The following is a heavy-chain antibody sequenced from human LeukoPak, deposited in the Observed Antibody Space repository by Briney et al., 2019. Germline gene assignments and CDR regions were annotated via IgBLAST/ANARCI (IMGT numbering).Heavy chain of an antibody. CDR1: GYSFTGYG. CDR3: ASLDYYDTTGYYYYSGMDV. CDR2: ISGYNGHT. D-gene: IGHD3-22*01. J-gene: IGHJ6*02. Sequence: GASVKVSCKISGYSFTGYGITWVRQAPGQGLEWMGWISGYNGHTNYAQSLQGRVTMTRDTSTSTAYMELRSLRSDDTAVYYCASLDYYDTTGYYYYSGMDVWGQGTTVTVSS. V-gene: IGHV1-18*01.